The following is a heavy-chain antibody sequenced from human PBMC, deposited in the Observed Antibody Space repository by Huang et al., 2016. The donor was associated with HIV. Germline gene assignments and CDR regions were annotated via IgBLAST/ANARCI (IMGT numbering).Heavy chain of an antibody. V-gene: IGHV4-39*01. D-gene: IGHD3-22*01. CDR1: GGSIKSRNYY. CDR3: ARRQGSGYYFYFDY. J-gene: IGHJ4*02. CDR2: IDYSGSP. Sequence: QLQLQESGPGLVKPSDTLSLNCTISGGSIKSRNYYWGWVRQAPGKGLEWIGDIDYSGSPYYNPSRRSRVSLSVDTSKNQVTLKVNAVIAADTAVYYCARRQGSGYYFYFDYWGRGIPVTVSA.